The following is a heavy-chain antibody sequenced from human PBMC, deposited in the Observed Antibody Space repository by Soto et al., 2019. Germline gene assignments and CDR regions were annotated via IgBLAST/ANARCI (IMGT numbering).Heavy chain of an antibody. J-gene: IGHJ6*02. CDR3: ARSSSYYDFWSATEYYYYYGMDV. CDR2: IDPSDSYT. Sequence: GESLKISCKGSGYSFTSYWISWVRQMPGKGLEWMGRIDPSDSYTNYSPSFQGHVTISAAKSISTAYLQWSSLKASDTAMYYCARSSSYYDFWSATEYYYYYGMDVWGQGTTVTVSS. D-gene: IGHD3-3*01. V-gene: IGHV5-10-1*01. CDR1: GYSFTSYW.